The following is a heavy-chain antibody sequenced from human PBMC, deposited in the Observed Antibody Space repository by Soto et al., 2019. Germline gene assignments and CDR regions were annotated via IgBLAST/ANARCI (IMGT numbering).Heavy chain of an antibody. V-gene: IGHV4-31*03. J-gene: IGHJ4*02. D-gene: IGHD4-17*01. CDR2: IYYSGST. Sequence: QVQLQESGPGLVKPSQTLSLTCTVSGGSISSGGYYWSWIRQHPGKGLEWIGYIYYSGSTYYNPSLKGRVTISVDKSKNQFSLKLSSVTAADTAVYYCARGVAVKYYFDYWGQGTLVTVSS. CDR1: GGSISSGGYY. CDR3: ARGVAVKYYFDY.